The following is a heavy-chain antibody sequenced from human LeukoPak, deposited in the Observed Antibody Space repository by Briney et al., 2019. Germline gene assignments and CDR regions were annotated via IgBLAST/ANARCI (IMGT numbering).Heavy chain of an antibody. D-gene: IGHD5-24*01. V-gene: IGHV1-2*02. CDR1: GYIFTAYY. Sequence: ASVKVSCKASGYIFTAYYLHWVRQAPGQGPERMGWIKADSGDTNYARKFQGRVTMTRDTSITTVYMELSSLTSDDTAVYYCTRIGDGYPYWGQGSLGTVSS. CDR2: IKADSGDT. CDR3: TRIGDGYPY. J-gene: IGHJ4*02.